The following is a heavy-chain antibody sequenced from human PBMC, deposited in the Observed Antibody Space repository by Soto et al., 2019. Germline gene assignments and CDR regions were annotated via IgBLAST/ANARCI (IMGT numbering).Heavy chain of an antibody. Sequence: SQTLSLTCAISGDSVSSNSAAWNWIRQSPSRGLEWLGRTYYRSKWYNDYAVSVKSRITINPDTSKNQFSLQLNSVTPEDTAVYYCARGVRKQLVLYHYYGMDVWGQGTTVTVSS. CDR1: GDSVSSNSAA. D-gene: IGHD6-6*01. J-gene: IGHJ6*02. V-gene: IGHV6-1*01. CDR3: ARGVRKQLVLYHYYGMDV. CDR2: TYYRSKWYN.